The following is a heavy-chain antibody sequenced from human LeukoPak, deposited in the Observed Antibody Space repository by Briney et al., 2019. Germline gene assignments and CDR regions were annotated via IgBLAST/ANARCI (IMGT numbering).Heavy chain of an antibody. D-gene: IGHD3-22*01. J-gene: IGHJ4*02. CDR1: GFTFGDHY. Sequence: GGSLRLSCAASGFTFGDHYMGWIRQAPGKGLEWASYITHTGTTVYYADSVKGRFTISRDNAKNSLFLQMNSLRADDTALYYCARDGATSGYYTFFDYWGQGTLVTVSS. CDR3: ARDGATSGYYTFFDY. V-gene: IGHV3-11*01. CDR2: ITHTGTTV.